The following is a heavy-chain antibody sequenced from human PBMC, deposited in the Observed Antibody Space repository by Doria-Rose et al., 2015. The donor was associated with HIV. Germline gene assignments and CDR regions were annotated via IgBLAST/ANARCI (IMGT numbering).Heavy chain of an antibody. CDR2: IYYTGST. V-gene: IGHV4-59*01. CDR1: GDPISNYY. Sequence: VQLQESGPGLVKPSETLSLTCTVSGDPISNYYWAWIRQPPGKELEYIGWIYYTGSTNYNPSLKSRVTISVDPSKKQFSLDLTSVTAADTAVYYCARFIALRWGLDVWGQGTTVTVSS. CDR3: ARFIALRWGLDV. D-gene: IGHD6-13*01. J-gene: IGHJ6*02.